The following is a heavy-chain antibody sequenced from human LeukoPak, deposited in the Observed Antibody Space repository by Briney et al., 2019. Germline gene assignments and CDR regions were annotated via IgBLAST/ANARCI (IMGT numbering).Heavy chain of an antibody. CDR1: GFTFSNYW. V-gene: IGHV3-15*01. D-gene: IGHD4-17*01. CDR2: IKRIIDGGTT. Sequence: RGSLRLSCAASGFTFSNYWMHWARQAPGKGLEWVGRIKRIIDGGTTDYAAPVKGRFTVSRDDSINTLYLQMSSLKTEDTAVYYCAAQGGSGDLRYWGQGTLVTVSS. J-gene: IGHJ4*02. CDR3: AAQGGSGDLRY.